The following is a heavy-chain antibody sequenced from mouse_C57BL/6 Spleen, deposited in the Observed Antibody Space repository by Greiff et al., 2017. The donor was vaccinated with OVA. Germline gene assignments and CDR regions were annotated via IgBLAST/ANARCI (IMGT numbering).Heavy chain of an antibody. V-gene: IGHV5-16*01. Sequence: DVKLVESEGGLVQPGSSMKLSCTASGFTFSDYYMAWVRQVPEKGLEWVANINYDGSSTYYLDSLKSRFINSRDNAKNILYLQMSGLKSEDTATYYCARDRQNGDFDYWGQGTTLTVSS. D-gene: IGHD3-2*01. CDR1: GFTFSDYY. CDR3: ARDRQNGDFDY. J-gene: IGHJ2*01. CDR2: INYDGSST.